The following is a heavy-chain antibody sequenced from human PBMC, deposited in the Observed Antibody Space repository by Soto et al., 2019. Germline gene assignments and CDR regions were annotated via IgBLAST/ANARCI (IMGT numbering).Heavy chain of an antibody. CDR3: ASTVPAASGYYYYGMDV. J-gene: IGHJ6*02. Sequence: GESLKISCAASGFTFSSYSMNWVRQAPGKGLEWVSSISSSSSYIYYADSVKGRFTISRDNAKNSLYLQMNSLRAEDTAVYYCASTVPAASGYYYYGMDVWGQGTTVTVSS. CDR2: ISSSSSYI. V-gene: IGHV3-21*01. CDR1: GFTFSSYS. D-gene: IGHD2-2*01.